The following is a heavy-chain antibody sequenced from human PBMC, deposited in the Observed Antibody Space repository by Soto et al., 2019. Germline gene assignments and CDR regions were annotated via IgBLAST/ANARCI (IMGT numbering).Heavy chain of an antibody. J-gene: IGHJ4*02. Sequence: SETLYLTCTVSGGSISSSSYYWGWIRQPPGKGLEWIGSIYYSGSTYYNPSLKSRVTISVDTSKNQFSLKLSSVTAADTAVYYCARMAGGSFDYWGQGTLVTVSS. CDR2: IYYSGST. CDR1: GGSISSSSYY. CDR3: ARMAGGSFDY. D-gene: IGHD2-15*01. V-gene: IGHV4-39*01.